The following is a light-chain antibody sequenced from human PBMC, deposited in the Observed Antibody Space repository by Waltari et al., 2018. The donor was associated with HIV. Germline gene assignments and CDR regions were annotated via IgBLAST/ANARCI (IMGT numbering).Light chain of an antibody. CDR3: NTYTSSSTSV. J-gene: IGLJ3*02. V-gene: IGLV2-14*01. Sequence: QSALTQPASVSGSPGQSITISCTGTSSDVGGYNYVSWYQQHPGKAPKLMIYDVSMRPSGVSNRFSVSKSGNTASLTISGLQAVDEADYYCNTYTSSSTSVFDGGTKLTVL. CDR2: DVS. CDR1: SSDVGGYNY.